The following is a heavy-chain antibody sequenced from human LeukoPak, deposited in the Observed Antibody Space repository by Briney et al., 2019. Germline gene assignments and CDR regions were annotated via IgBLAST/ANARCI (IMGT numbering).Heavy chain of an antibody. V-gene: IGHV4-39*01. J-gene: IGHJ3*02. CDR2: IYYSGST. Sequence: RPSETLSLTCSVSGSSITNYYWSWIRQPPGKGLEWIGSIYYSGSTYYNPSLKSRVTISVDTSKNQFSLKLSSVTAADTAVYYCARLRGLGPSDAFDIWGQGTMVTVSS. CDR3: ARLRGLGPSDAFDI. D-gene: IGHD2-15*01. CDR1: GSSITNYY.